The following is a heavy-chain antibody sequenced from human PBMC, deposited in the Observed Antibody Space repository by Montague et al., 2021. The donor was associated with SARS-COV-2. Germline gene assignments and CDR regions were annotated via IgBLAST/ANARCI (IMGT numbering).Heavy chain of an antibody. Sequence: SLRLSCAASGFTFSTYWMNWVRQAPGKGLEWVANVNEDGSEEYFVDSVKGRFTISRDNAKNSLFLQMNSLRAEDTAVNYCAREFDCWGQGTLVTVSS. CDR2: VNEDGSEE. CDR3: AREFDC. V-gene: IGHV3-7*01. J-gene: IGHJ4*02. CDR1: GFTFSTYW.